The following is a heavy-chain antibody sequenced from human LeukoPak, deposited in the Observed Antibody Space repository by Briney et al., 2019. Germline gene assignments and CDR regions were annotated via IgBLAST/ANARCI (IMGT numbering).Heavy chain of an antibody. CDR3: AKDIGVWYSSGWRYYYYGMDV. J-gene: IGHJ6*02. V-gene: IGHV3-7*01. CDR2: IKQDGSEK. Sequence: GGSLRLSCAASGFTFRSYWMSWVRQAPGRGLEWVANIKQDGSEKYYADSVKGRFTISRDNSKNTLYLQMNSLRAEDTAVYYCAKDIGVWYSSGWRYYYYGMDVWGQGTTVTVSS. CDR1: GFTFRSYW. D-gene: IGHD6-19*01.